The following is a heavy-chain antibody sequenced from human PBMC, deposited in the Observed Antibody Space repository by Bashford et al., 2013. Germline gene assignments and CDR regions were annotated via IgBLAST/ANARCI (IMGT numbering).Heavy chain of an antibody. CDR3: ARAGVMDV. CDR1: WVRSVLTY. J-gene: IGHJ6*02. V-gene: IGHV4-34*01. D-gene: IGHD3-10*01. CDR2: INDSGST. Sequence: SETLSLTCAVYWWVRSVLTYWSWIASPHGRGLEWIGEINDSGSTNYNSSLKSRVTISVDTSKNQFSLNLSSVTAADTAVYYCARAGVMDVWGQGTTVTVSS.